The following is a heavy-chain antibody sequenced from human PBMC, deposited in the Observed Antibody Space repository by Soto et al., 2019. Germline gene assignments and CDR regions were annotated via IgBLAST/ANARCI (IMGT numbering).Heavy chain of an antibody. V-gene: IGHV4-31*02. Sequence: DLEWIGYIYYSGSTYYNPSLKSRVTISVDTSKNQFSLKLSSVTAADTAVYYCARDRPYSSRRGWFDPWGQGTLVTVSS. CDR3: ARDRPYSSRRGWFDP. J-gene: IGHJ5*02. CDR2: IYYSGST. D-gene: IGHD6-13*01.